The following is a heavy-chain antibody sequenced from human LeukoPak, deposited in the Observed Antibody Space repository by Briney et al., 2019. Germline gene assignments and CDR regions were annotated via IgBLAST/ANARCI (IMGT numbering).Heavy chain of an antibody. V-gene: IGHV3-21*04. CDR3: NRGEPVAVYYFDY. D-gene: IGHD6-19*01. J-gene: IGHJ4*02. CDR2: ISSSSSHI. Sequence: GGSLRLSCEASGFMFNTYSMKWVRQAPGKGLEWVSSISSSSSHIYYGDSVKGRFTISRDNDKNSLYLQMNTLRAADKAMHYCNRGEPVAVYYFDYWGQGSLVTVSS. CDR1: GFMFNTYS.